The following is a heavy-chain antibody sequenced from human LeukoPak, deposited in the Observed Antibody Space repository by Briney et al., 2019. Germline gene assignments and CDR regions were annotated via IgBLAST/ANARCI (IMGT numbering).Heavy chain of an antibody. CDR3: ARVGYYDSSGYVDY. V-gene: IGHV4-61*02. D-gene: IGHD3-22*01. CDR2: IYTSGST. Sequence: SETLSLTCTVSGGSISSGSYYWSWIRQPAGKGLEWIGRIYTSGSTNYNPSLESRVTISVDTSKNQFSLKLSSVTAADTAVYYCARVGYYDSSGYVDYWGQGTLVTVSS. J-gene: IGHJ4*02. CDR1: GGSISSGSYY.